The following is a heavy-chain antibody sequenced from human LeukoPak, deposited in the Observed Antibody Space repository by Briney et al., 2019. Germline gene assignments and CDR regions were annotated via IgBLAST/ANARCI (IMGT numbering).Heavy chain of an antibody. V-gene: IGHV3-21*01. CDR1: GFTFNTYT. J-gene: IGHJ4*02. CDR2: IYSTSSYI. Sequence: GGSLRLSCVASGFTFNTYTMNWVRQAPGKGLEWVSCIYSTSSYIYYADSVKGRFTISRDNAKNTLYLQMNSLRAEDTAVYYCARELPFDYWGQGTLVTVSS. CDR3: ARELPFDY. D-gene: IGHD2-15*01.